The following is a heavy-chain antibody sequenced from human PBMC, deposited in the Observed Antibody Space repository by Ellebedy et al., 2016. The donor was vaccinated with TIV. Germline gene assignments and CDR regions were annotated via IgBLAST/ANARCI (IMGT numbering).Heavy chain of an antibody. D-gene: IGHD4-17*01. CDR2: ISYDGSNK. CDR1: GFTFSSYA. J-gene: IGHJ5*02. V-gene: IGHV3-30-3*01. Sequence: GGSLRLXXAASGFTFSSYAMHWVRQAPGKGLEWVAVISYDGSNKYYADSVKGRFTISRDNSKNTLYLQMNSLRAEDTAVYYCARDLVPYGDYVHNWFDPWGQGTLVTVSS. CDR3: ARDLVPYGDYVHNWFDP.